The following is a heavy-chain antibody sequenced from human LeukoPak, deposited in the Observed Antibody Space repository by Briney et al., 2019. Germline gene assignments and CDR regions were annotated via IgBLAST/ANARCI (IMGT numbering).Heavy chain of an antibody. CDR2: IIPIFGTA. Sequence: SVKVSCKASGGTFSSYAISWVRQAPGQGLEWMGGIIPIFGTANYAQKFQGRVTITADESTSTAYMELSSLRSEDTAVYYCARDLAGSNWFDPWGQGTLVTVSS. V-gene: IGHV1-69*13. J-gene: IGHJ5*02. D-gene: IGHD3-10*01. CDR3: ARDLAGSNWFDP. CDR1: GGTFSSYA.